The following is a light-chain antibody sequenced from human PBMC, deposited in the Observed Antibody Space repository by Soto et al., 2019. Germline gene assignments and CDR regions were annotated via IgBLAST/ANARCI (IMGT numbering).Light chain of an antibody. J-gene: IGLJ1*01. CDR3: SSFTRSNSYV. Sequence: QSALTQPASVSGSPGQSITISCTGTSSDVGDYNYVSWYQQHPGKVPKLMIYDVSDRPSGVSNRFSGSKSGNTASLTISALQAEDEADYYCSSFTRSNSYVFGTGTKVTVL. CDR1: SSDVGDYNY. V-gene: IGLV2-14*03. CDR2: DVS.